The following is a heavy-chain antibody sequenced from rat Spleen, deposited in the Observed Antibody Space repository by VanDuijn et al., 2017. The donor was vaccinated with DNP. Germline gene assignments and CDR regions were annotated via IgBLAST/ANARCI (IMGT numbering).Heavy chain of an antibody. CDR1: GFNFNDNW. V-gene: IGHV4-2*01. D-gene: IGHD1-11*01. Sequence: EVKLVESGGGLVQPGKSLKLSCAASGFNFNDNWMGWVRQAPGKGLEWIGEINKESGTIIYSPSLKDKFTISRDNAQNTLYLQMSKLGSEDTAIYYCARGPNYGGYPDFFDYWGQGVMVTVSS. J-gene: IGHJ2*01. CDR3: ARGPNYGGYPDFFDY. CDR2: INKESGTI.